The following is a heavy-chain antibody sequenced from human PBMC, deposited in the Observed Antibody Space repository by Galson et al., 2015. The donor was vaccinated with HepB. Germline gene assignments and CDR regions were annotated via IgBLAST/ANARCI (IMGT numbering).Heavy chain of an antibody. J-gene: IGHJ6*03. V-gene: IGHV7-4-1*02. D-gene: IGHD3-3*01. CDR3: ARSPLRFVDWFPYYDYYYMDV. Sequence: SVKVSCKATGYTFTNYVVNWVRQAPGQGLEWMGWMNSNTGKPTYAPGFEGRFAISLDTSVTTAYLQISSLETDDTAVYYCARSPLRFVDWFPYYDYYYMDVWGEGTTVTVSS. CDR2: MNSNTGKP. CDR1: GYTFTNYV.